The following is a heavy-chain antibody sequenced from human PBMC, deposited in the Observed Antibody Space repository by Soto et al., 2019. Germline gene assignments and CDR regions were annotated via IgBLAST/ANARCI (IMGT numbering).Heavy chain of an antibody. CDR1: GYTFTSHG. Sequence: GASVKVSCKASGYTFTSHGISWVRQAPGPGLEWMGWISSYNGNTNYAQKLQGRVTMTTDTSTSTAYMELRSLRSDDTAVYYCARGEQGYCSRTSCYRWFDPWGQGTLVTVSS. D-gene: IGHD2-2*01. J-gene: IGHJ5*02. CDR2: ISSYNGNT. CDR3: ARGEQGYCSRTSCYRWFDP. V-gene: IGHV1-18*04.